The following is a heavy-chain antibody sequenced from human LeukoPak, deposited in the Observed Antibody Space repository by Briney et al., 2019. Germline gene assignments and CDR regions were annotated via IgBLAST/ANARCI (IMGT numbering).Heavy chain of an antibody. CDR1: GFTFTNHW. D-gene: IGHD3-3*02. CDR3: AKSGSSVFWS. V-gene: IGHV3-7*03. J-gene: IGHJ5*02. CDR2: IKEDGSEK. Sequence: GGSLRLSCEASGFTFTNHWMSWVRQAPGKGLEWVANIKEDGSEKYYVDSVKGRFTVSRDNVKNSLFLQMNSLRVDDTAVYYCAKSGSSVFWSWGQGTLVTVSS.